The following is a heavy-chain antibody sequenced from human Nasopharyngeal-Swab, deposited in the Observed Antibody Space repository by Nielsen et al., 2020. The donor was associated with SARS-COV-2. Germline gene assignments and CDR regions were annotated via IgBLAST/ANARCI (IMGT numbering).Heavy chain of an antibody. CDR2: IIPIFGTA. CDR3: ARVVPAALGGMDV. D-gene: IGHD2-2*01. J-gene: IGHJ6*02. V-gene: IGHV1-69*13. CDR1: GGTFSSYA. Sequence: SVKVSCKASGGTFSSYAISWVRQAPGQGLEWMGGIIPIFGTANYAQKFQGRVAITADESTSTAYMELSSLRSEDTAVYYCARVVPAALGGMDVWGQGTTVTVSS.